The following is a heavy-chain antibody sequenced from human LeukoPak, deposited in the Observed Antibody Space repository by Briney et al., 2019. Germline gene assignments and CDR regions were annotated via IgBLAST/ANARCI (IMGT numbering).Heavy chain of an antibody. D-gene: IGHD5/OR15-5a*01. V-gene: IGHV4-34*01. Sequence: SETLSLTCAVYGGSFSGYYWSWIRQPPGKGLEWIGEINHSGSTNYNPSLKSRVAISVDTSKNQFSLKLSSVTAADTAVYYCARGWGGPTRGYSALRLEGPTHFDYWGQGTLVTVSS. J-gene: IGHJ4*02. CDR2: INHSGST. CDR1: GGSFSGYY. CDR3: ARGWGGPTRGYSALRLEGPTHFDY.